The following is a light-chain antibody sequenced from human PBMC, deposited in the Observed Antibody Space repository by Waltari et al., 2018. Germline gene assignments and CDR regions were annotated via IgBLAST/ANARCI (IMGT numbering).Light chain of an antibody. J-gene: IGKJ2*01. CDR2: GAS. CDR3: HQYDSWYT. CDR1: RSVTNN. V-gene: IGKV3D-15*01. Sequence: EIVMTQSPATLSVSPGERATLSCRASRSVTNNLAWYQQKPGQAPRLLIYGASTRATGIPARFNGSGCGTENALTISSQQSEGFAVYYCHQYDSWYTFGQGTKLEIK.